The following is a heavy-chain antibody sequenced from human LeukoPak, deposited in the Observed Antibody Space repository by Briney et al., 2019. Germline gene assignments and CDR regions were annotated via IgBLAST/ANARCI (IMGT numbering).Heavy chain of an antibody. CDR3: ARRVAVAGRDSYGMDV. D-gene: IGHD6-19*01. Sequence: SETLSLTCTVSGGSISRHYWSWIRQPPGKGLEWLAYIYYSGSTNYNPSLKSRVTISVDTSKKQFSLKLSSVPAADTAVYYCARRVAVAGRDSYGMDVWGQGTTVTVSS. CDR1: GGSISRHY. V-gene: IGHV4-59*08. J-gene: IGHJ6*02. CDR2: IYYSGST.